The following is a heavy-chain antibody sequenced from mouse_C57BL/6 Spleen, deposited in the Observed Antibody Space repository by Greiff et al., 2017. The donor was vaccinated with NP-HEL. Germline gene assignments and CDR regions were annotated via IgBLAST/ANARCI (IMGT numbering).Heavy chain of an antibody. CDR2: ISGGGGNT. D-gene: IGHD4-1*01. CDR1: GFTFSSYT. V-gene: IGHV5-9*01. J-gene: IGHJ3*01. CDR3: ARHSWDGFAY. Sequence: EVQLQESGGGLVKPGGSLKLSCAASGFTFSSYTMSWVRQTPEKRLEWVATISGGGGNTYYPDSVKGRFTISRDNAKNTLYLQMSSLRSEDTALYYCARHSWDGFAYWGQGTLVTVSA.